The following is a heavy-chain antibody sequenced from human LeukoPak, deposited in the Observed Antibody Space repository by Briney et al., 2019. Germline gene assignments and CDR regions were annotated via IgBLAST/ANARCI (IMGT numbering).Heavy chain of an antibody. CDR3: AKGGAFAYYYYYYYMDV. Sequence: PGGSLRLSSAASAFTFSSYAMSWVRQAPGKGLEWVSAISGSGGSTYYADSVKGRFTISRDNSKNTLYLQMNSLRAEDTAVYYCAKGGAFAYYYYYYYMDVWGKGTTVTVSS. CDR1: AFTFSSYA. CDR2: ISGSGGST. V-gene: IGHV3-23*01. J-gene: IGHJ6*03.